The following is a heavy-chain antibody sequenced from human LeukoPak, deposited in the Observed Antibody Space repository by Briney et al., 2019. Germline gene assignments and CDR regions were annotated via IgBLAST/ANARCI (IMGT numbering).Heavy chain of an antibody. J-gene: IGHJ4*02. CDR2: IKSEPNGGTT. CDR1: GFTFSNAW. CDR3: STGGYYFDY. V-gene: IGHV3-15*01. Sequence: GGSLRLSCAGSGFTFSNAWMNWVRQAPGRGLEWVGRIKSEPNGGTTDYAAPVKGRFSISRDDSRNTVYLQINSLEPEDTAVYYCSTGGYYFDYWGLGTLVTVSS.